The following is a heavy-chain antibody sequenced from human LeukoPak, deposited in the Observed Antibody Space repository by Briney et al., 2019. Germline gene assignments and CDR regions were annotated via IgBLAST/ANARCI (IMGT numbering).Heavy chain of an antibody. J-gene: IGHJ4*02. D-gene: IGHD5-18*01. Sequence: GESLKISCKGSGYSFTSYWNGWVRQMPGKGLEWMGIIYPGDSDTRYSPSFQGQVTISAGKSISTAYLQWSSLKASDTAMYYCARQVLGESGYSYGAVDYWGQGTLVTVSS. V-gene: IGHV5-51*01. CDR2: IYPGDSDT. CDR3: ARQVLGESGYSYGAVDY. CDR1: GYSFTSYW.